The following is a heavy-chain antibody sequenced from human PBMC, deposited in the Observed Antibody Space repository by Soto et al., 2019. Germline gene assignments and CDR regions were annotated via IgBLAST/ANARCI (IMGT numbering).Heavy chain of an antibody. J-gene: IGHJ4*02. CDR2: IYKSATT. CDR1: GDSISNLDYF. CDR3: AREPYLPKARNDF. Sequence: SETLSLTCSVSGDSISNLDYFWAWIRQPPGQALEYIGYIYKSATTYYNPSFESRVAISVDTSKSQFSLRLTSVTAADSAVYFCAREPYLPKARNDFWGQGTLVTVSS. V-gene: IGHV4-30-4*01.